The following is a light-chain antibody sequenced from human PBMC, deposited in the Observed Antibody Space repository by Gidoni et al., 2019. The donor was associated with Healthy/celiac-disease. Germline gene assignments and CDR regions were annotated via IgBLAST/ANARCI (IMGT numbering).Light chain of an antibody. CDR1: QSVSSSY. CDR3: QQYGSSPPYT. CDR2: GAS. J-gene: IGKJ2*01. V-gene: IGKV3-20*01. Sequence: EIVLTQSTGTLSLSPGERATLSSRASQSVSSSYLAWYQQKPGQAPRLLIYGASSRATGIPDRFSGSGSGTDFTLTISRLEPEDFAVYYCQQYGSSPPYTFGQXTKLEIK.